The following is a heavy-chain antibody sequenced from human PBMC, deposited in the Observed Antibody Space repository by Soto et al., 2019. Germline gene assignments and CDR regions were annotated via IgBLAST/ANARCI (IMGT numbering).Heavy chain of an antibody. CDR2: INNSGST. Sequence: QVQLQQWGAGLLKPSETLSLTCAVYGGSFSGYYWTWFRQPPGTGLEWMGEINNSGSTNYNPSLKSRVTISVDTSKNQFSLKMTSVTAADTAVYYCARDKITGLFDYWGQGTLVTVSS. CDR3: ARDKITGLFDY. D-gene: IGHD2-8*02. CDR1: GGSFSGYY. J-gene: IGHJ4*02. V-gene: IGHV4-34*01.